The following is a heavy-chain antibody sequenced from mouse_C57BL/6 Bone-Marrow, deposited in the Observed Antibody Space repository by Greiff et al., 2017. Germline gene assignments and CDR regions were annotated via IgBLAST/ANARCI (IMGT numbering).Heavy chain of an antibody. CDR3: TRIAY. CDR1: GFNIKDDY. V-gene: IGHV14-4*01. Sequence: VQLQQSGAELVRPGASVKLSCTASGFNIKDDYMHWVKQRPEQGLEWIGWIDPENGDTAYASKFQGKATITVDTSSNTAYLQLSSLTSEDTAVYYCTRIAYWGQGTLGTVSA. CDR2: IDPENGDT. J-gene: IGHJ3*01.